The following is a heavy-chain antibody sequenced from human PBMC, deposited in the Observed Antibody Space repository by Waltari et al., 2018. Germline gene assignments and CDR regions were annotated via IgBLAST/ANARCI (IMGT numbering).Heavy chain of an antibody. CDR1: GFSLSNARIG. J-gene: IGHJ6*03. CDR3: ARVNGVEDGYNYDYYYYMDV. D-gene: IGHD5-12*01. V-gene: IGHV2-26*01. Sequence: QVTLKESGPVLVKPTETLTLTCTVSGFSLSNARIGVSWIRQPPGKSLEWLAHIFSNDEKSYSTSLKSRLTISKDTSKSQVVLTMTNMDPVDTATYYCARVNGVEDGYNYDYYYYMDVWGKGTTVTVSS. CDR2: IFSNDEK.